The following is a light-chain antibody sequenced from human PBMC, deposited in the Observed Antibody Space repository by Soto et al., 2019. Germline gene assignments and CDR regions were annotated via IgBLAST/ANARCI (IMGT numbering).Light chain of an antibody. CDR2: NNH. CDR1: SSNIGSNT. CDR3: ASWDDSLNAWV. V-gene: IGLV1-44*01. Sequence: QSVLTQPPSASGTPGQWVTISCSGSSSNIGSNTVHWYQQLPGTAPRLLIYNNHQRPSGVPDRLSASKSGISASLALTEVQSEDEADYYCASWDDSLNAWVFGGGTKLTVL. J-gene: IGLJ3*02.